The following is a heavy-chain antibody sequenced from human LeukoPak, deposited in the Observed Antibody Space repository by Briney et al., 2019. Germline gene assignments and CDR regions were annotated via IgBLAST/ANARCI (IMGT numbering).Heavy chain of an antibody. Sequence: GASVKVSCKASGYTFTGYYMHWVRQAPGQGLEWMGWINPNSGGTNYAQKFQGRVTMTRDTSISTAYMELSRLRSDDTAVYYCARSGLGYYYDSSGYWSGFDPWGQGTLVTVSS. CDR2: INPNSGGT. D-gene: IGHD3-22*01. J-gene: IGHJ5*02. V-gene: IGHV1-2*02. CDR3: ARSGLGYYYDSSGYWSGFDP. CDR1: GYTFTGYY.